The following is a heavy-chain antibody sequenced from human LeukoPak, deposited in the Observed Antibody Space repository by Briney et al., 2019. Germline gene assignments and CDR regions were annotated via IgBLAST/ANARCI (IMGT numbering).Heavy chain of an antibody. CDR2: ISSSSSCI. J-gene: IGHJ3*02. CDR3: ARGDTAMVLSAFDI. Sequence: GGSLRLSCAASGFTFSSYSMNWVRQAPGKGLEWVSSISSSSSCIYYADSVKGRFTISRDNAKNSLYLQMNSLRAEDTAVYYCARGDTAMVLSAFDIWGQGTMVTVSS. D-gene: IGHD5-18*01. V-gene: IGHV3-21*01. CDR1: GFTFSSYS.